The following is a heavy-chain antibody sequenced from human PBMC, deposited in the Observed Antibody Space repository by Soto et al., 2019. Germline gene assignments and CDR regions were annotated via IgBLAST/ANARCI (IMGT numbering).Heavy chain of an antibody. CDR2: IMPVFATP. D-gene: IGHD3-3*02. CDR3: ARDKDRQQLGGNYYYILDV. Sequence: QVQLVQSGAEVKKPGSSVKVSCKASGGTFSTSAISWVRQAPGQGLEWVGGIMPVFATPDYAQNFQGRVTITADESTTTAYLELTSLRTDDTAVYYCARDKDRQQLGGNYYYILDVWGRGTAITVSS. J-gene: IGHJ6*02. CDR1: GGTFSTSA. V-gene: IGHV1-69*12.